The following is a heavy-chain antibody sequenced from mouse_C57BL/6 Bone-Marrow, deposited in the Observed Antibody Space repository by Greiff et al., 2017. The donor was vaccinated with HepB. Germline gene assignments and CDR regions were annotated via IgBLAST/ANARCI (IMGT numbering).Heavy chain of an antibody. J-gene: IGHJ4*01. CDR3: ARHCRGYYAMDY. CDR1: GFTFSDYG. Sequence: EVKLVESGGGLVKPGGSLKLSCAASGFTFSDYGMHWVRQAPEKGLEWVAYISSGSSTIYYADTVKGRFTISRDNAKNTLFLQMTSLRSEDTAMYYCARHCRGYYAMDYWGQGTSVTVSS. CDR2: ISSGSSTI. V-gene: IGHV5-17*01.